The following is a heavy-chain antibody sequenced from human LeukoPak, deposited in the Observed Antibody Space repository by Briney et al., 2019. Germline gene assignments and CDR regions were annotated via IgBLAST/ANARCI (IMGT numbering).Heavy chain of an antibody. CDR1: GFTFSSYA. D-gene: IGHD3-3*01. Sequence: PGGSLRLSCAASGFTFSSYAMHWVRQAPGKGLEWVAVISYDGSNKYYADSVKGRFTISRDNSKNTLYLQMNSLRAEDTAVYYCARDVSQIFGVVMYYFDYWGQGTLVTVSS. V-gene: IGHV3-30-3*01. CDR3: ARDVSQIFGVVMYYFDY. J-gene: IGHJ4*02. CDR2: ISYDGSNK.